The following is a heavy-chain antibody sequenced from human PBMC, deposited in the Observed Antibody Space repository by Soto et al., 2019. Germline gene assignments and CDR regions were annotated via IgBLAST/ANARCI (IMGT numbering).Heavy chain of an antibody. D-gene: IGHD5-18*01. J-gene: IGHJ4*02. CDR2: IYWDDDK. CDR1: GFSLSTSGVC. Sequence: QITLKESGPPLVKPTQTLTLTCTFSGFSLSTSGVCVGWIRQPPGKALELLALIYWDDDKRYSQSLKSRLTITKDTSKNQVVLTMTNMDPVETATYYCSQIRGIPLWCYWGEGTLNTMSS. V-gene: IGHV2-5*02. CDR3: SQIRGIPLWCY.